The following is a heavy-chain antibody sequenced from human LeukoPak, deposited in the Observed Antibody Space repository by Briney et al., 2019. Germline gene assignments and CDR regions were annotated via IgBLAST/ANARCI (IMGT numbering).Heavy chain of an antibody. CDR3: AKATGNLGN. V-gene: IGHV4-59*01. CDR2: IYYSGST. CDR1: GASISSYY. Sequence: SETLSLTCTVSGASISSYYWSWIRQPPGKGLDWIGYIYYSGSTSYNPSLKSRVTISLDTSKNQFSLNLSSVTAADTAIYYCAKATGNLGNWGQGTLVTVSS. J-gene: IGHJ4*02. D-gene: IGHD1-1*01.